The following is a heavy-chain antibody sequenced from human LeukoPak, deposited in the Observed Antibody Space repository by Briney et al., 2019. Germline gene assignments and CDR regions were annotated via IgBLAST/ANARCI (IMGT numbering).Heavy chain of an antibody. D-gene: IGHD3-10*01. CDR1: GFTFSDYY. V-gene: IGHV3-11*04. CDR3: ARVFGGSSYYYYYMDV. CDR2: ISSSGSTI. Sequence: GGSLRLSCAASGFTFSDYYMSWIRQAPGKGLEWVSYISSSGSTIYYADSVKGRFTISRDNAKNSLYLQMNSLRAEDTAVYYCARVFGGSSYYYYYMDVWGKGTTVTLSS. J-gene: IGHJ6*03.